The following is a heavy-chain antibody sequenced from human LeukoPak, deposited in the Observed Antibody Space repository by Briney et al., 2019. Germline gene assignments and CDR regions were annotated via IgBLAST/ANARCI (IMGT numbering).Heavy chain of an antibody. D-gene: IGHD4-17*01. CDR2: IKQDASQ. CDR1: GESFSAYF. Sequence: ETLSLTCAVHGESFSAYFWSWVRQAPGKGLEWVANIKQDASQYYVDSVRGRFIISRDNAKNSLSLQMNSLRLEDTAVYYCARGPDFGDRLDYFDYWGQGTLVTVSS. J-gene: IGHJ4*02. CDR3: ARGPDFGDRLDYFDY. V-gene: IGHV3-7*01.